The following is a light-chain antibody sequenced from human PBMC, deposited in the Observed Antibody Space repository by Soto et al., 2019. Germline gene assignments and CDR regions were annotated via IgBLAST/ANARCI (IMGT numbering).Light chain of an antibody. Sequence: EIVMTQSPATLSVSPGERATLSCRASQSVSSNLAWYQQKPGQAPRLLIYGASTRATGIPARFSGSGSGTESTLTISSRQSEDLAVYYCQQYNTGPPITFGQGHDWRLN. CDR2: GAS. CDR3: QQYNTGPPIT. J-gene: IGKJ5*01. CDR1: QSVSSN. V-gene: IGKV3-15*01.